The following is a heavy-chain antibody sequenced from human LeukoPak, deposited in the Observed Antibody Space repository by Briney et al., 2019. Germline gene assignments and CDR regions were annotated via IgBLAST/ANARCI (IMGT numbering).Heavy chain of an antibody. CDR3: ASQGHHGHHDY. J-gene: IGHJ4*02. V-gene: IGHV4-39*01. D-gene: IGHD1-14*01. CDR1: GGSISSSSYY. CDR2: IYYSGST. Sequence: SETLSLTCTVSGGSISSSSYYWCWIRQPPGKGLEWIGSIYYSGSTYYNPSLKSRVTISVDTSKNQFSLKLTSVTAADTAVYYCASQGHHGHHDYWGQGTLVTVSS.